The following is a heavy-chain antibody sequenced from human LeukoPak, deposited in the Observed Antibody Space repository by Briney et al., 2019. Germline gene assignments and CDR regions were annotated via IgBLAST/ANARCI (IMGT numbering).Heavy chain of an antibody. Sequence: SETLSLTCAVSGETFSGHYWSWIRQPPGKGLEWIGDINYSGITNYNPSLKSRVIISVDTSKKQFSLKLPSVTAADTAVYYCARDQQPSDDWGPGTLVTVSS. D-gene: IGHD5-18*01. CDR2: INYSGIT. CDR1: GETFSGHY. V-gene: IGHV4-59*11. CDR3: ARDQQPSDD. J-gene: IGHJ4*02.